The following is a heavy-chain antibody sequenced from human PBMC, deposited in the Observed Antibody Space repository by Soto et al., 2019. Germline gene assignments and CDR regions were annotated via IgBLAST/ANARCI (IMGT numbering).Heavy chain of an antibody. CDR2: IYYSGST. Sequence: PSETLSLTCTVSGGSISSYYWSWIRQPPGKGLEWIGYIYYSGSTNYNPSLKSRVTISVDTSKNQFSLKLSSVTAADTAVYYCAGVDPVLAVFDYWGQGPLVPVSS. V-gene: IGHV4-59*01. D-gene: IGHD5-18*01. CDR3: AGVDPVLAVFDY. CDR1: GGSISSYY. J-gene: IGHJ4*02.